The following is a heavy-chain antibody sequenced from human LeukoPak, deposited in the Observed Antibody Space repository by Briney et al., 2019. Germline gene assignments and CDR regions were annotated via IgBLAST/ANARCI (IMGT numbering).Heavy chain of an antibody. Sequence: SETLSLTCAVSGYSISNGYYWGWIRQPPGKGLEWIGNIYHSGSTYYNPSLKSRVTVSVDTSKNQLSLELTSVTAADTAVYYCAGAPQYGSGSFRFDYWGQGTLVTVSS. CDR2: IYHSGST. J-gene: IGHJ4*02. D-gene: IGHD3-10*01. CDR3: AGAPQYGSGSFRFDY. CDR1: GYSISNGYY. V-gene: IGHV4-38-2*01.